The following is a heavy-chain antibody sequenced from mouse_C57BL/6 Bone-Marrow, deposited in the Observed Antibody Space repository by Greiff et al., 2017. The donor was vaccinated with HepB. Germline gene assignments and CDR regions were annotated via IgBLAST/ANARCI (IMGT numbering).Heavy chain of an antibody. V-gene: IGHV1-50*01. D-gene: IGHD3-1*01. Sequence: QVQLKQPGAEFVKPGASVKLSCKASGYTFTSYWMQWVKQRPGQGLEWIGKIDPSDSYINYNQKFKGKATLTVDTSSSKAYMQLSSLTSEYSAVYYGARRASLLSWFAYWGQGTLVTVSA. J-gene: IGHJ3*01. CDR3: ARRASLLSWFAY. CDR1: GYTFTSYW. CDR2: IDPSDSYI.